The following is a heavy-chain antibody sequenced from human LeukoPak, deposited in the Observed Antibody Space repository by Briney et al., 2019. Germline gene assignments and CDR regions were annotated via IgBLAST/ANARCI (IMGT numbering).Heavy chain of an antibody. D-gene: IGHD3-10*01. Sequence: PSETLSLTCTVSGGSLRSSYYYWGWLRQPPGTGLEWIGSIYDSGSTYYNPSLKSRVTISVDTSKNQFSLKLNSVTAADTAGYYCARHYGPWGQGTLVTVSS. CDR1: GGSLRSSYYY. CDR3: ARHYGP. CDR2: IYDSGST. J-gene: IGHJ5*02. V-gene: IGHV4-39*01.